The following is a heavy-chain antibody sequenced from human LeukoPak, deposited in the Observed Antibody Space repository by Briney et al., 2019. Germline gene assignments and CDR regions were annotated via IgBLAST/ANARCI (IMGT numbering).Heavy chain of an antibody. CDR1: GYTFTSYY. Sequence: ASVKVSCKASGYTFTSYYMHWVRQAPGQGLEWMGVINPSGGSTSYAQKFQGRVTMTRDTSTSTVYMELSSLRAEDTAVYYCARDQSASGWLSYNWFDPWGQGTLVTVSS. CDR3: ARDQSASGWLSYNWFDP. V-gene: IGHV1-46*01. J-gene: IGHJ5*02. CDR2: INPSGGST. D-gene: IGHD6-19*01.